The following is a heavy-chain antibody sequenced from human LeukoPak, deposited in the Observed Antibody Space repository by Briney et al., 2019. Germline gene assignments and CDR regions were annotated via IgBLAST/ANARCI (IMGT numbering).Heavy chain of an antibody. J-gene: IGHJ4*02. CDR3: ARVAYYYDSSGFDY. Sequence: SEPLSLTCAVYCGSFSGYYWSWIRQPPPKGLEWIGEINHSRSTNYNPSLKSRVTISVDTSKNQFSLKLSSVTAADTAVYYCARVAYYYDSSGFDYWGQGTLVTVSS. CDR1: CGSFSGYY. V-gene: IGHV4-34*01. CDR2: INHSRST. D-gene: IGHD3-22*01.